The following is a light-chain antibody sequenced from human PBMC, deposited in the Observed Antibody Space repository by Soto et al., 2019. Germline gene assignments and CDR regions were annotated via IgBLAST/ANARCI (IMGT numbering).Light chain of an antibody. J-gene: IGLJ2*01. V-gene: IGLV1-44*01. Sequence: QAVVTQPPSASGTPGQRVTMSCSGNRSNIGSNTVNWYQQLPGTAPKLLIYNNNQRPSGVPDRFSGSKSGTSASLAISGLQSENEADYYCAAWDDSLNAWIFGGGTKLTVL. CDR3: AAWDDSLNAWI. CDR2: NNN. CDR1: RSNIGSNT.